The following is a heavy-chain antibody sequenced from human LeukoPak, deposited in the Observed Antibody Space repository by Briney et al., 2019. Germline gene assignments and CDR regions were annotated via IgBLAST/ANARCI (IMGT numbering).Heavy chain of an antibody. Sequence: SETLSLTCIVSGGAIISSTYYWGWIRQPPGEGLEWIGSIHYSGSTYYNPSLKSRVTISGDTSKNQFSLKVSSVTAADTGIYYCARDPSSSYFDDWGQVIPVTFSS. CDR1: GGAIISSTYY. V-gene: IGHV4-39*07. CDR3: ARDPSSSYFDD. CDR2: IHYSGST. D-gene: IGHD6-6*01. J-gene: IGHJ4*02.